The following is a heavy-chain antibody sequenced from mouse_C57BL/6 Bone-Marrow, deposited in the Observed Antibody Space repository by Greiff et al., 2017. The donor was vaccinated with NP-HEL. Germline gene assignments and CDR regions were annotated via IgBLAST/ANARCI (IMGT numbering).Heavy chain of an antibody. D-gene: IGHD1-1*01. CDR3: ASQITTVPLDY. CDR2: INPNNGGT. V-gene: IGHV1-26*01. CDR1: GYTFTDYY. Sequence: VQLQQSGPELVKPGASVKISCKASGYTFTDYYMNWVKQSHGKSLEWIGDINPNNGGTSYNQKFKGKATLTVDKSSSTAYMELRSLTSEDSAVYYCASQITTVPLDYWGQGTTLTVSS. J-gene: IGHJ2*01.